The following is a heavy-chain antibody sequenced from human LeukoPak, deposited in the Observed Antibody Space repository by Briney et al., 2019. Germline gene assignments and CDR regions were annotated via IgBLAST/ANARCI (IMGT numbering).Heavy chain of an antibody. V-gene: IGHV3-23*01. CDR2: ISGSGGST. D-gene: IGHD2-15*01. Sequence: GGSLRLSCEASGFTFSSYWMSWVRQAPGKGLEWVSAISGSGGSTYYADSVKGRFTISRDNSKNTLYLQMNSLRAEDTAVYYCAKAPVVTYYFDYWGQGTLVTVSS. CDR3: AKAPVVTYYFDY. J-gene: IGHJ4*02. CDR1: GFTFSSYW.